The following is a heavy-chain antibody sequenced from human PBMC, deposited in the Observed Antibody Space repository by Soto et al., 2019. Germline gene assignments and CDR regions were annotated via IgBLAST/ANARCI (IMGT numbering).Heavy chain of an antibody. CDR1: GGTFSSYA. D-gene: IGHD4-17*01. Sequence: QVQLVQSGAEVKKPGSSVKVSCKASGGTFSSYAISWVRQAPGQGLEWMGGIIPIFGTANYAQKFQGRVTITADKSTSTAYMELSSLRSEDTAVYYCARGPAYGDYVYYYYGMDVWGQGTTVTVSS. CDR2: IIPIFGTA. J-gene: IGHJ6*02. V-gene: IGHV1-69*06. CDR3: ARGPAYGDYVYYYYGMDV.